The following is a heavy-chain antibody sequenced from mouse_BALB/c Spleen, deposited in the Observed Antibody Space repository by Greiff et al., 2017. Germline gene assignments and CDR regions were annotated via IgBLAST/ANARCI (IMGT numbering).Heavy chain of an antibody. V-gene: IGHV5-6*01. CDR3: ARGGLPYAMDY. D-gene: IGHD2-4*01. J-gene: IGHJ4*01. CDR1: GFTFSSYG. CDR2: ISSGGSYT. Sequence: EVKLVESGGDLVKPGGSLKLSCAASGFTFSSYGMSWVRQTPDKRLEWVATISSGGSYTYYPDSVKGRFTISRDNAKNTLYLQMSSLKSEDTAMYYCARGGLPYAMDYWGQGTSVTVSS.